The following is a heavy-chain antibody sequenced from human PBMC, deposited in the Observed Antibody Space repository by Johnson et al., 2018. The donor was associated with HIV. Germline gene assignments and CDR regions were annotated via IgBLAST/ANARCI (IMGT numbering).Heavy chain of an antibody. D-gene: IGHD1-26*01. CDR1: GFTFSSYA. V-gene: IGHV3-30-3*01. CDR3: AREGDIVGAPDAFDI. Sequence: QVQLVESGGGVVQPGRSLRLSCAASGFTFSSYAMHRVRQAPGKGLEWVAVISYDGSNKYYAASVKGRFTISRDNSKNTLYLQMNSLRAEDTAVYYCAREGDIVGAPDAFDIWGHGTMVTVSS. CDR2: ISYDGSNK. J-gene: IGHJ3*02.